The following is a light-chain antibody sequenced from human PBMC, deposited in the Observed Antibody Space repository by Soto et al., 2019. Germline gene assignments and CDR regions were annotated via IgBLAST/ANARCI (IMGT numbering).Light chain of an antibody. J-gene: IGKJ2*01. CDR1: QSVSSNS. CDR3: QQRGGSRLYT. V-gene: IGKV3-20*01. CDR2: DVS. Sequence: EIVLTQSPGTLSLSPGERATLSCGASQSVSSNSLAWYQQKPGQAPRLLIYDVSNRAPGIPDRFSGSGSGSDFTLTISRLEPEDFAVYYCQQRGGSRLYTFGQGTKLEIK.